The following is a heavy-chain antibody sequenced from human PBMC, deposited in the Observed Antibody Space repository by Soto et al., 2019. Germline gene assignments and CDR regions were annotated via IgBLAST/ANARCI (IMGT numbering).Heavy chain of an antibody. CDR1: GFSLSSTRMA. D-gene: IGHD6-19*01. V-gene: IGHV2-5*02. J-gene: IGHJ4*02. Sequence: QITLKESGPTLVKPTQTLTLTCTFSGFSLSSTRMAVGWIRQPPGKALEWLALIYWDDDKRYSPFLKSRLTITKDTSKNPVVLTMSTMDPVDTARYYCGLIVVAGLGYYFDYWGQGTLVTVSS. CDR3: GLIVVAGLGYYFDY. CDR2: IYWDDDK.